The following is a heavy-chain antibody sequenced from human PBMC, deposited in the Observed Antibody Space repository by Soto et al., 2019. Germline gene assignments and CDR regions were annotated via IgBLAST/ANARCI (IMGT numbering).Heavy chain of an antibody. CDR2: MNPNSGNT. CDR1: GYTFTSYD. Sequence: QVQLVQSGAEVKKPGASVKVSCKASGYTFTSYDVNWVRQATGQGLEWMGWMNPNSGNTGYAQKFQGRVTMTRNTSISTAYMELSILRSEDTAVYYCARARRIAGGGGFDPWGQGTLVTVSS. CDR3: ARARRIAGGGGFDP. V-gene: IGHV1-8*01. D-gene: IGHD2-21*01. J-gene: IGHJ5*02.